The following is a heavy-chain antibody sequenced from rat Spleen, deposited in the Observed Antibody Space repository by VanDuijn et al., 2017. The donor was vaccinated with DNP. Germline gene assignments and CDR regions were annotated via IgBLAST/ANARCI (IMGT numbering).Heavy chain of an antibody. J-gene: IGHJ2*01. CDR2: IGNTGAQ. CDR1: GFSLTSYY. V-gene: IGHV2-41*01. CDR3: TRDWSNNYEY. D-gene: IGHD1-10*01. Sequence: QVQLKESGPGLVQPSQTLSLTCTVAGFSLTSYYVHWVRQPPGKDLEWMGVIGNTGAQQFNSAFKSRMTISRDTSKSQVFLKMNSLQTEDTAIYFCTRDWSNNYEYWGQGVMVTVSS.